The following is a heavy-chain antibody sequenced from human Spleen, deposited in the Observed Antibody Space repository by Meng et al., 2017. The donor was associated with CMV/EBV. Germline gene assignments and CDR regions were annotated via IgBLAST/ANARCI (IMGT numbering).Heavy chain of an antibody. J-gene: IGHJ4*02. Sequence: GESLKISCAASGFTFSTSWMSWVRQAPGKGLEWVANIREDGSSKYYADPVKGRFTISRDNAKNSLYLQMSSLRAEDTAMYFCARAGLGYCNVTSCYNDYWGQGTLVTVSS. CDR2: IREDGSSK. D-gene: IGHD2-2*02. CDR3: ARAGLGYCNVTSCYNDY. V-gene: IGHV3-7*01. CDR1: GFTFSTSW.